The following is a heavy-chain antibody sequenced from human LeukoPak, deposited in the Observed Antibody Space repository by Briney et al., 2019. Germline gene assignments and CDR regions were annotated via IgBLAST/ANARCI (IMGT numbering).Heavy chain of an antibody. J-gene: IGHJ6*02. Sequence: PGGSLRLSCAASGFTFSSYAMQWVRQAPGKGLEWVAVISYDGSNKYYADSVKGRFTISRDNSKNTLYLQMNSLRAEDTAVYYCARDRALQWLAPEGYGMDVWGQGTTVTVSS. D-gene: IGHD6-19*01. CDR2: ISYDGSNK. V-gene: IGHV3-30-3*01. CDR1: GFTFSSYA. CDR3: ARDRALQWLAPEGYGMDV.